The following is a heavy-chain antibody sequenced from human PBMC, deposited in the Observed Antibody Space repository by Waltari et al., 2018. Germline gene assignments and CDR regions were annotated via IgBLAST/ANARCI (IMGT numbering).Heavy chain of an antibody. CDR2: IYYSGST. D-gene: IGHD2-15*01. J-gene: IGHJ6*03. CDR3: AGSAFLGGYYYYYMDV. V-gene: IGHV4-59*01. Sequence: QVQLQESGPGLVKPSETLSLTCTVSGGSISSYYWSWIRQPPGKGLEWIGYIYYSGSTNYNPSLKSRVTISVDTSKNQFSLKLSSGTAADTAVYYCAGSAFLGGYYYYYMDVWGKGTTVTISS. CDR1: GGSISSYY.